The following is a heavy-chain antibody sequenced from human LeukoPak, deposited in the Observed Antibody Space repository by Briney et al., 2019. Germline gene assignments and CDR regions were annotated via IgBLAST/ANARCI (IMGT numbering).Heavy chain of an antibody. CDR3: ARDGSGGLQH. CDR1: GGSISSYY. J-gene: IGHJ1*01. V-gene: IGHV4-59*01. Sequence: SETLSLTCTVSGGSISSYYWSWIRQPPGKGLEWIGYIYYSGSTNYNPSLKSRVTISVDTSKNQFSLKLSSVTAADTAVCYCARDGSGGLQHWGQGTLVTVSS. D-gene: IGHD3-10*01. CDR2: IYYSGST.